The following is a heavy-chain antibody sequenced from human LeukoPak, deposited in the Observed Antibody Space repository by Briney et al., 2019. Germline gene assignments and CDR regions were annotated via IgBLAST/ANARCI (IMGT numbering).Heavy chain of an antibody. CDR3: ARLVVPTAIGHFYYYYMDV. CDR2: ISAYNGNT. CDR1: GYTFTNYG. J-gene: IGHJ6*03. V-gene: IGHV1-18*01. D-gene: IGHD2-2*02. Sequence: GASVKVSCKASGYTFTNYGISWVRQAPGQGLEWMGWISAYNGNTNYAQKLQGSVTMTTDTSTSTAYMELRSLRSDDTAVYYCARLVVPTAIGHFYYYYMDVWGKGTTVTVSS.